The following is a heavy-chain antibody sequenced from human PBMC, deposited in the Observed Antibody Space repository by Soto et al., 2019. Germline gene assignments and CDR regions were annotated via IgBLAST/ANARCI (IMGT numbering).Heavy chain of an antibody. Sequence: QVQLQESGPGLVKPSQTLSLTCTVSGGSLSSGGYYWSWIRQHPGKGLEWIGYIYYTGTTYYNPSLKSRVTISIDRAKNRFSLKLSSVTAADTAMYYCARDGGYCRDTSCPNWFDPWGQGTLVTVSS. CDR1: GGSLSSGGYY. CDR3: ARDGGYCRDTSCPNWFDP. D-gene: IGHD2-2*03. J-gene: IGHJ5*02. CDR2: IYYTGTT. V-gene: IGHV4-31*03.